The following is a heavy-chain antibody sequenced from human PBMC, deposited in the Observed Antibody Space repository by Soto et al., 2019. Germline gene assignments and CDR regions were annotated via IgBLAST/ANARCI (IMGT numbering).Heavy chain of an antibody. Sequence: GGSLRLSCAASGFTFDDYAMHWVRQAPGKGLEWVSGISWNSGSIGYADSVKGRFTISRDNAKNSLYLQMNSLRAEDTALYYCARESIEARRGGYYYDYYGMDVWGQGTTVTVSS. D-gene: IGHD6-6*01. CDR1: GFTFDDYA. CDR3: ARESIEARRGGYYYDYYGMDV. V-gene: IGHV3-9*01. CDR2: ISWNSGSI. J-gene: IGHJ6*02.